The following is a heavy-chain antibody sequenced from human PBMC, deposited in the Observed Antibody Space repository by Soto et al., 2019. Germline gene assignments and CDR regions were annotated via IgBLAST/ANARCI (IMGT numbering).Heavy chain of an antibody. Sequence: ASVKVSCKASGYIFTGYYMHWVRQAPGQGLELMGWINPNSGDTNYTQKFQGWVTMTRDTSISTAYMELSRLRSDDTAVYYCATSRISIAVAGETEYYFDYWGQGTPVTVS. CDR3: ATSRISIAVAGETEYYFDY. CDR2: INPNSGDT. V-gene: IGHV1-2*04. D-gene: IGHD6-19*01. CDR1: GYIFTGYY. J-gene: IGHJ4*02.